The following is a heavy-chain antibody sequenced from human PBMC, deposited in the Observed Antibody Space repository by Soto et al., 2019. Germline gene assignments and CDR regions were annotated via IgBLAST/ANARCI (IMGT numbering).Heavy chain of an antibody. CDR1: GGSISSSSYY. Sequence: QLQLQESGPGLVKPSETLSLTCTVSGGSISSSSYYWGWIRQPPGKGLEWIGSIYYSGSTYYNPSLKSRVTISVETSKNQFSLKLSSVTAADTAVYYCASEPYYYDSSGYYPWGQGTLVTVSS. CDR3: ASEPYYYDSSGYYP. D-gene: IGHD3-22*01. V-gene: IGHV4-39*01. J-gene: IGHJ5*02. CDR2: IYYSGST.